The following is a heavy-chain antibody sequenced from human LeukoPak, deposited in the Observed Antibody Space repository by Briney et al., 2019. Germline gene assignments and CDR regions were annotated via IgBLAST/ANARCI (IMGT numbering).Heavy chain of an antibody. CDR1: GFIFSTYA. Sequence: PGGSLRLSCAASGFIFSTYAMSWVRQAPGKGLKWVSAVSSSGGSTYYADSVKGRFTISRDNSKNTVYLQMNSLRAEDTAVYYCAKRGMTTIKEGFDYWGQGTLVTVSS. D-gene: IGHD5-24*01. CDR3: AKRGMTTIKEGFDY. J-gene: IGHJ4*02. CDR2: VSSSGGST. V-gene: IGHV3-23*01.